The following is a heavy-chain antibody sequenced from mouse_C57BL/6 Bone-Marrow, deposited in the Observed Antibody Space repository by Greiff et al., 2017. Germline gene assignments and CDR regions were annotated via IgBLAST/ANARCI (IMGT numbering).Heavy chain of an antibody. V-gene: IGHV1-4*01. D-gene: IGHD1-1*01. J-gene: IGHJ1*03. CDR1: GYTFTSYT. CDR3: ARDYYGSYWYFDV. Sequence: QVQLQQSGAELARPGASVKMSCKASGYTFTSYTMHWVKQRPGQGLEWIGYINPSSGYTKYNQKFKDKATLTADKSSSTAYLPLSSLTSEDSAVYYCARDYYGSYWYFDVWGTGTTVTVSS. CDR2: INPSSGYT.